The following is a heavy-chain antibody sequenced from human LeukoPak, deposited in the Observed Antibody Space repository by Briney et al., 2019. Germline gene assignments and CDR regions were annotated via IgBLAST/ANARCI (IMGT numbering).Heavy chain of an antibody. Sequence: SETLSLTCTVSGGSISSYYWSWIRQPPGKGLEWIGYIYHSGSTNYSPSLKSRVTISVDRSKNQFSLKLTSVTAADTAVYYCASSGTPGVDPFDPWGQGTLVTVSS. CDR3: ASSGTPGVDPFDP. J-gene: IGHJ5*02. V-gene: IGHV4-59*12. CDR2: IYHSGST. CDR1: GGSISSYY. D-gene: IGHD2-2*01.